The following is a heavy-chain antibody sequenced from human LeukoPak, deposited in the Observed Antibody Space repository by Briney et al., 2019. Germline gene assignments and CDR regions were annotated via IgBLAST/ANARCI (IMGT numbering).Heavy chain of an antibody. CDR2: ISGSGGST. J-gene: IGHJ6*02. Sequence: GGSLRVSCAASGFTFSCYAMSWVRQAPGKGLEWVSAISGSGGSTYYADSVKGRFTISRDNSKNTLYLQMNSLRAEDTAVYYCAKGGYQLLLHYYYYGMDVWGQGTTVTVSS. CDR1: GFTFSCYA. D-gene: IGHD2-2*01. CDR3: AKGGYQLLLHYYYYGMDV. V-gene: IGHV3-23*01.